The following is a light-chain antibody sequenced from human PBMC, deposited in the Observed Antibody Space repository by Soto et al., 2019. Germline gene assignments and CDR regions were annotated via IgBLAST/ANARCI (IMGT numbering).Light chain of an antibody. J-gene: IGLJ3*02. CDR1: SSNIGDNF. Sequence: QSVLTQPPSASGTPGQRITISCSGDSSNIGDNFVYWYQQVPETAPKLLIYRNDERPSGVPDRFSASKSGTSASLAISGLRSEDEADYYCATWDDSFRGLFGGGTKVTVL. V-gene: IGLV1-47*01. CDR3: ATWDDSFRGL. CDR2: RND.